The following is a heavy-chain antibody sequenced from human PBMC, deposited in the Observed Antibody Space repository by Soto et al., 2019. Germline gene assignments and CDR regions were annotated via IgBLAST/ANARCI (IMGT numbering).Heavy chain of an antibody. CDR2: ISYDGSNK. Sequence: GGSLRLSCAASGLTFSSYGMHWVRQAPGKGLEWVAVISYDGSNKYYADSVKGRFTISRDNSKNTLYLQMNSLRAEDTAVYYCAKDRDSSGYGMILDYWGQGTLVTVSS. CDR1: GLTFSSYG. CDR3: AKDRDSSGYGMILDY. J-gene: IGHJ4*02. D-gene: IGHD3-22*01. V-gene: IGHV3-30*18.